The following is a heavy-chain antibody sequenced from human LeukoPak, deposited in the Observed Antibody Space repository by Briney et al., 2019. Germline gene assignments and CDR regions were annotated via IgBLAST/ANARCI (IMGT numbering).Heavy chain of an antibody. CDR3: ARAVSRQPDTFDY. CDR2: ISGSGSTI. D-gene: IGHD6-13*01. Sequence: GGSLRLSCAASGFTFSDYYMTWIRQAPGKGLEWVSYISGSGSTIYYADSVKGRFTISRHNAKNSLYLQMNSLRAEDTAVFYCARAVSRQPDTFDYWGQGTLVIVSS. V-gene: IGHV3-11*04. CDR1: GFTFSDYY. J-gene: IGHJ4*02.